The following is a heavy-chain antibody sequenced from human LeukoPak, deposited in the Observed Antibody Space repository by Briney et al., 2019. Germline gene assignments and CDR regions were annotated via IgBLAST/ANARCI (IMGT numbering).Heavy chain of an antibody. J-gene: IGHJ6*03. CDR3: AREGFSPISEGSTYYYYYLDV. V-gene: IGHV4-39*07. CDR1: GGSIISSSHL. CDR2: IPYDGSP. Sequence: SGTLSLTCTVSGGSIISSSHLWGWIRQPPGKGLEWIGNIPYDGSPQYNPSLRSRVTISADTSKNQFSLELTPVTAADTAVYYCAREGFSPISEGSTYYYYYLDVWGKGTTVT. D-gene: IGHD1-14*01.